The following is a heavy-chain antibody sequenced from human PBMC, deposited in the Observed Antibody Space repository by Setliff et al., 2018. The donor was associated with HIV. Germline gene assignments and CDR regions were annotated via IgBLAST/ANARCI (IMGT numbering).Heavy chain of an antibody. V-gene: IGHV4-34*01. D-gene: IGHD6-19*01. Sequence: SETLSLTCAAYGGSFSVYYWGWIRQPPGKGLEWMGEIYHSGSTNYNPSLKSRVTISVDKSKNQFSRKLSSVTAADTAVYYCARFRQWLGLDYWGQGTLVTVSS. CDR1: GGSFSVYY. CDR2: IYHSGST. J-gene: IGHJ4*02. CDR3: ARFRQWLGLDY.